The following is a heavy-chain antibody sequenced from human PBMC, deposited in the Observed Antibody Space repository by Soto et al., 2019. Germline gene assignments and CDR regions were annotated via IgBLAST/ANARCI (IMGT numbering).Heavy chain of an antibody. V-gene: IGHV3-48*01. Sequence: EVQLVESGGGLVQPGGSLRLSCAASGFTFSSYSMNWVRQAPGKGLEWVSYISSSSSTIYYADSVKGRFTISRDNAKXXXXXXXXXXXXXXXXXXXXXXXXXXXXPGDFDYWGQGTLVTVSS. J-gene: IGHJ4*02. CDR3: XXXXXXXXPGDFDY. CDR2: ISSSSSTI. CDR1: GFTFSSYS.